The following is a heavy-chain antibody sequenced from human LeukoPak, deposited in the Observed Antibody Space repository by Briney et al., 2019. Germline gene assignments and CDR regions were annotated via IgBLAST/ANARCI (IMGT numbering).Heavy chain of an antibody. CDR2: ISPTGSTM. D-gene: IGHD3-16*01. Sequence: GGSLRLSCATSEFTLSAYAMNWVRQAPGKGLEWVGYISPTGSTMFYAGSVKGRFTISRDNADNSLYLQMKSLRVEDTAAYYCAKDRYDYVGGYFDYWGQGTLVTVSS. J-gene: IGHJ4*02. CDR3: AKDRYDYVGGYFDY. V-gene: IGHV3-48*04. CDR1: EFTLSAYA.